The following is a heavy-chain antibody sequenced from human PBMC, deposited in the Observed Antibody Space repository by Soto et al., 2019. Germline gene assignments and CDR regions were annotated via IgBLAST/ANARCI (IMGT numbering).Heavy chain of an antibody. J-gene: IGHJ4*02. CDR1: GYTFTSYG. D-gene: IGHD2-15*01. V-gene: IGHV1-18*01. CDR2: ISAYNGNT. Sequence: QVQLVQSGAEVKKPGASVKVSCKASGYTFTSYGISWVRQAPGQGLEWMGWISAYNGNTNYAQKLQGRATMTTDTTTSTADIELRSLRSDDTAVYYCARAMKRVVVASRLFDYWGQGTLVTVSS. CDR3: ARAMKRVVVASRLFDY.